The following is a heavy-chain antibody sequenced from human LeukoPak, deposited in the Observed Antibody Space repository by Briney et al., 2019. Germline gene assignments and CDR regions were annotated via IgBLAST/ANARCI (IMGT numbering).Heavy chain of an antibody. CDR3: AKDHRGYVRYFDY. CDR2: ISGSGGST. J-gene: IGHJ4*02. CDR1: GFTFSSYA. D-gene: IGHD5-12*01. Sequence: QTGGSLRLSCAASGFTFSSYAMSWVRQAPGKGLEWVSAISGSGGSTYYADSVKGRFTISRDNSKNTLYLQMNSLRAEDTAVYYCAKDHRGYVRYFDYWGQGTLVTVSS. V-gene: IGHV3-23*01.